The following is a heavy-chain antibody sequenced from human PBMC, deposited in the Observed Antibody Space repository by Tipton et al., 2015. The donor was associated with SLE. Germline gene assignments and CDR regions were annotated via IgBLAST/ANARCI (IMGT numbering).Heavy chain of an antibody. CDR3: ARVDMYYYDSSGSPGSAFDI. CDR2: ISAYNGNT. Sequence: QSGPEVKKPGASVKVSCKASGYTFTSYGISWVRQAPGQGLQWMGWISAYNGNTNYAQKLQGRVTMTTDTSTSTTYMELRSLRSDGTAVYYCARVDMYYYDSSGSPGSAFDIWGPGTMVTFSS. V-gene: IGHV1-18*01. CDR1: GYTFTSYG. D-gene: IGHD3-22*01. J-gene: IGHJ3*02.